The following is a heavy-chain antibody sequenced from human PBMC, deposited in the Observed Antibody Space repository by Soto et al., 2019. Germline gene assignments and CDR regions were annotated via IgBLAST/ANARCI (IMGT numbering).Heavy chain of an antibody. CDR3: ARDAGGYFYGDSHFDF. V-gene: IGHV3-30*04. J-gene: IGHJ4*02. CDR1: GFIFSDYS. CDR2: TSFDGRAT. D-gene: IGHD4-17*01. Sequence: QVQLVESGGGVVQPGTSLRLSRAASGFIFSDYSMHWVRQAPGKGLEWLALTSFDGRATYYAEYVKGRFTISRDNSKNSLYLKLDSLRVEDTAMFFCARDAGGYFYGDSHFDFWGQGTLVTVSP.